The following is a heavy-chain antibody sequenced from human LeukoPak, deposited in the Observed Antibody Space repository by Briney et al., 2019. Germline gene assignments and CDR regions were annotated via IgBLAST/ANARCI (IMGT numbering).Heavy chain of an antibody. Sequence: PGGSLRLSCAASGFTFSSYEMNWVRQAPGKGLEWVSYISSSGSTIYYADSVKGRFTISRDNAKNTLYLQMNSLRAEDTAVYYCARGNDAFDIWGQGTMVTVSS. CDR3: ARGNDAFDI. J-gene: IGHJ3*02. CDR1: GFTFSSYE. CDR2: ISSSGSTI. V-gene: IGHV3-48*03.